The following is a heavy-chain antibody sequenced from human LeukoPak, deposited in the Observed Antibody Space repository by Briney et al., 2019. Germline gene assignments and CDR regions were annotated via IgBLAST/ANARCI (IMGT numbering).Heavy chain of an antibody. CDR1: GGSISSYY. Sequence: SETLSLTCTVSGGSISSYYWSWIRQPPGKGLEWIGYIYYSGSTNYNPSLKSRVTISVDTSKNQFSLNLSSVTAADTAVYYCARGVARSSKFHFSYYFDYWGQGTLVTVSS. CDR2: IYYSGST. J-gene: IGHJ4*02. V-gene: IGHV4-59*12. D-gene: IGHD6-6*01. CDR3: ARGVARSSKFHFSYYFDY.